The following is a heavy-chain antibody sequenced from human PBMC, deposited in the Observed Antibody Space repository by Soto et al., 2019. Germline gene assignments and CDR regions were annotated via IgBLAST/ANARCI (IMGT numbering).Heavy chain of an antibody. CDR2: IDPSDSYT. V-gene: IGHV5-10-1*01. Sequence: GESLKISWKGSGYSFTSYWISWVRQMPGKGLEWMGRIDPSDSYTNYSPSFQGHVTISADKSISTAYLQWSSLKASDTAMYYCARHVGGYSGYDLAPRGMDVWGQGTTVTVSS. CDR3: ARHVGGYSGYDLAPRGMDV. D-gene: IGHD5-12*01. J-gene: IGHJ6*02. CDR1: GYSFTSYW.